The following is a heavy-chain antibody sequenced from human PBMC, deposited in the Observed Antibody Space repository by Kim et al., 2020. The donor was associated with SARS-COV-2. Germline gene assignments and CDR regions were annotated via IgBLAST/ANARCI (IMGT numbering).Heavy chain of an antibody. Sequence: SETLSLTCAVYGGSFSGYYWSWIRQPPGKGLEWIGEINHSGSTNYNPSLKSRVTISVDTSKNQFSLKLSSVTAADTAVYYCARSPRRITMTPPRFDIWGQGTMVTVSS. CDR3: ARSPRRITMTPPRFDI. D-gene: IGHD3-22*01. CDR1: GGSFSGYY. J-gene: IGHJ3*02. CDR2: INHSGST. V-gene: IGHV4-34*01.